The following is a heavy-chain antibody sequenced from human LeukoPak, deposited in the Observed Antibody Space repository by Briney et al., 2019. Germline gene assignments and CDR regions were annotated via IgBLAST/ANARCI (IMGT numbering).Heavy chain of an antibody. CDR2: ISDDGSNK. Sequence: GGSLRLSCAASGFTFSNYTVHWVRQAPGKGLEWVALISDDGSNKYYTNSVKGRFTISRDNSKNTLYLQMNGLRAEDTAVYYCATRTSGAFDFWGQGTMVIVS. CDR3: ATRTSGAFDF. V-gene: IGHV3-30-3*01. CDR1: GFTFSNYT. J-gene: IGHJ3*01.